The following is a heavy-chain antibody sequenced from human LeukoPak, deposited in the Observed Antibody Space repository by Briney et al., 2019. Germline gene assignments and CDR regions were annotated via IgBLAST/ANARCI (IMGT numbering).Heavy chain of an antibody. V-gene: IGHV3-30*04. D-gene: IGHD2-2*01. CDR3: AREKIVVVPAAYFDY. Sequence: PGGSLRLSYAASGFTFSSYAMHWVRQAPGKGLEWVAVISYDGSNKYYADSVKGRFTISRDNSKNTLYLQMNSLRAEDTAVYYCAREKIVVVPAAYFDYWGQGTLVTVSS. J-gene: IGHJ4*02. CDR2: ISYDGSNK. CDR1: GFTFSSYA.